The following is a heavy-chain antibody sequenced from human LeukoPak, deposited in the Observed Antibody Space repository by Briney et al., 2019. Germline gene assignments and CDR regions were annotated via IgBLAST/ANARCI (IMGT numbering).Heavy chain of an antibody. CDR1: GYTFTGYH. V-gene: IGHV1-2*06. CDR3: ARGYCSSTSCLFDY. Sequence: ASVKVSCKASGYTFTGYHMHWVRQAPGQGLEWMGRINPNSGDTNYAQKFQGRVTMTRDTSISTAYMELSRLRSDDTAVYYCARGYCSSTSCLFDYWGQGTLVTVSS. CDR2: INPNSGDT. J-gene: IGHJ4*02. D-gene: IGHD2-2*01.